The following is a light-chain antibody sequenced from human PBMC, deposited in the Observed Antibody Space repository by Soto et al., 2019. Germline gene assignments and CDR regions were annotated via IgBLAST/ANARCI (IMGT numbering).Light chain of an antibody. CDR3: LQYSSYPWT. CDR1: QSISSS. V-gene: IGKV1-17*03. Sequence: DIQMTQSPSAMSASPGDGVTITCRASQSISSSLAWFQQHPAKDPKRLIYFASSLQSGVPSRFSGSGSATQYTITISSLQPEDFATYYYLQYSSYPWTFGQGTKV. CDR2: FAS. J-gene: IGKJ1*01.